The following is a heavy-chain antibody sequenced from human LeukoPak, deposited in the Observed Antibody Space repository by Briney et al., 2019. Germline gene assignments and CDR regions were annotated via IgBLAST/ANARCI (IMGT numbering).Heavy chain of an antibody. CDR2: IWYDGSNK. CDR3: ARDWYSGSYKTGVFDY. J-gene: IGHJ4*02. Sequence: GRSLRLSCAASGFTFSSYGMHWVRQAPGKGLEWVAVIWYDGSNKYYADSVKGRSTISRDNSKNTLYLQMNSLRAEDTAVYYCARDWYSGSYKTGVFDYWGQGTLVTVSS. V-gene: IGHV3-33*01. CDR1: GFTFSSYG. D-gene: IGHD1-26*01.